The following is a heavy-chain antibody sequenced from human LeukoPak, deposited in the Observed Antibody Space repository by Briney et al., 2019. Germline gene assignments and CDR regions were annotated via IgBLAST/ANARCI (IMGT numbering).Heavy chain of an antibody. CDR2: ISGSGGST. CDR1: GFTFSSYA. D-gene: IGHD6-6*01. V-gene: IGHV3-23*01. J-gene: IGHJ5*02. Sequence: PGGSLRLSCAASGFTFSSYAMSWVRQAPGKGLEWVSAISGSGGSTYYADSVKGRFTISRDNSKNTLYLQMNSLRAEDTAVYYCAEAGISSSSLYWFDPWGQGTLVTVSS. CDR3: AEAGISSSSLYWFDP.